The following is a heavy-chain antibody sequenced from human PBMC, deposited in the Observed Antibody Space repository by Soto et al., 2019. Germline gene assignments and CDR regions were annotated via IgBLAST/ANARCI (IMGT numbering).Heavy chain of an antibody. Sequence: ASVKVSCKASGGTFSSYAISWVRQAPGQGLEWMGGIIPIFGTANYAQKFQGRVTITADESTSTAYMELSSLRSEDTAVYYCARGRDYYDSSGYGYNWFDPWGQGTLVTVSS. V-gene: IGHV1-69*13. J-gene: IGHJ5*02. CDR1: GGTFSSYA. D-gene: IGHD3-22*01. CDR3: ARGRDYYDSSGYGYNWFDP. CDR2: IIPIFGTA.